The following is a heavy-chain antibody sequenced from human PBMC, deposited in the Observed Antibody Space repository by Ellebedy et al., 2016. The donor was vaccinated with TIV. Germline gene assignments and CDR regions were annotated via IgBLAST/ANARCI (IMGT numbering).Heavy chain of an antibody. J-gene: IGHJ4*02. CDR1: GFTFSNYA. CDR3: AKRSVAGTYYFDY. CDR2: ISDGGTRT. Sequence: GESLKISXAASGFTFSNYAMSWARQAPGKGLEWVSSISDGGTRTYYADSVKGRFTISRDNSKNTLYLQMNSLRAEDTALYYCAKRSVAGTYYFDYWGQGTLVTVSS. D-gene: IGHD6-19*01. V-gene: IGHV3-23*01.